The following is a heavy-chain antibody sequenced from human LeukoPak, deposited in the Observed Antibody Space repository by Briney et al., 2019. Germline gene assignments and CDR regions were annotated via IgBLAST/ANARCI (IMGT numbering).Heavy chain of an antibody. V-gene: IGHV4-34*01. Sequence: SQTLSLTCAVYGGSFSGYYWSWIRQPPGKGLEWIGEINHSGSANYNPSLKSRVTISVDTSKNQFSLKLSSVTAAGTAVYYCARATVITGFYDSSGYYDYWGQGTLVTVSS. J-gene: IGHJ4*02. CDR1: GGSFSGYY. D-gene: IGHD3-22*01. CDR2: INHSGSA. CDR3: ARATVITGFYDSSGYYDY.